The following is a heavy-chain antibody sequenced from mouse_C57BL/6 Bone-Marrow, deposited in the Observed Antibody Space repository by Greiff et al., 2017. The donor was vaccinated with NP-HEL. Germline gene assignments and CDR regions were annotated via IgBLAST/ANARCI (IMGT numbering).Heavy chain of an antibody. V-gene: IGHV1-82*01. J-gene: IGHJ2*01. Sequence: QVQLQQSGPELVKPGASVKISCKASGYAFSSSWMNWVKQRPGKGLEWIGRIYPGDGDTNYNGKFKGKATLTADKSSSTAYMQLSSLTSEDSAVYFCARRTCKTQDASYDLFDYWGQGTTLTVSS. CDR3: ARRTCKTQDASYDLFDY. CDR1: GYAFSSSW. D-gene: IGHD6-1*01. CDR2: IYPGDGDT.